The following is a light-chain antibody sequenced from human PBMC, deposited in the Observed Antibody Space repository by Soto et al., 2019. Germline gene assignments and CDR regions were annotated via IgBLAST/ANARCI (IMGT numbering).Light chain of an antibody. Sequence: DIQMTQSPSTLSASVGDRVTITCRASQSISSWLAWYQQKPGKAPKLLIYKASNLESGVPSRFSGSGSGTEFTITISSLQPDDFCTYYCQEYNSYPLTFGPGTKVDI. V-gene: IGKV1-5*03. CDR2: KAS. CDR3: QEYNSYPLT. CDR1: QSISSW. J-gene: IGKJ3*01.